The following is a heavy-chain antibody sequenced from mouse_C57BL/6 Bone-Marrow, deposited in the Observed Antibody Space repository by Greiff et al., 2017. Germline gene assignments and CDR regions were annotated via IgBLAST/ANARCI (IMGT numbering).Heavy chain of an antibody. D-gene: IGHD1-1*01. CDR3: AKHGYYGGSYWYFDV. V-gene: IGHV2-9*01. J-gene: IGHJ1*03. Sequence: VKLVESGPGLVAPSQSLSITCTVSGFSLTSYGVDWVRQPPGKGLEWLGVIWGGGSTTNNSALMSRLSISKDNSTSQVFLTMNSLQTYHTAMYSFAKHGYYGGSYWYFDVWGTGTTVTVSS. CDR2: IWGGGST. CDR1: GFSLTSYG.